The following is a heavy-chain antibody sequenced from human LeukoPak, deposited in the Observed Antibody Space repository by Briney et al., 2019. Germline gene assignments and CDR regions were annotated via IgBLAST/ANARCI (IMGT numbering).Heavy chain of an antibody. J-gene: IGHJ4*02. D-gene: IGHD6-13*01. CDR1: EFTFSSYS. CDR3: ARERGMFDY. Sequence: PGGSLRLSCAASEFTFSSYSMNWVRQAPGKGLEWVASIKQDGSEKYYVDSVRGRFTISRDNAKNSLYLQMNSLRAEDTAVYYCARERGMFDYWGQGTLVTVSS. V-gene: IGHV3-7*03. CDR2: IKQDGSEK.